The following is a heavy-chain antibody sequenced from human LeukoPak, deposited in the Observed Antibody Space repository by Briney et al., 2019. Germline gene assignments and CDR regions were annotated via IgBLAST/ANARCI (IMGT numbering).Heavy chain of an antibody. Sequence: PGGSLRLSCAASGFTFSSYAMHWVRQAPGKGLEWVAVISYDGSNKYYADSVKGRFTISRDNSKNTLYLQMNSLRAEDTAVYYCAITDLSGYYDSSGPLGYWGQGTLVTVSS. J-gene: IGHJ4*02. D-gene: IGHD3-22*01. V-gene: IGHV3-30*04. CDR3: AITDLSGYYDSSGPLGY. CDR1: GFTFSSYA. CDR2: ISYDGSNK.